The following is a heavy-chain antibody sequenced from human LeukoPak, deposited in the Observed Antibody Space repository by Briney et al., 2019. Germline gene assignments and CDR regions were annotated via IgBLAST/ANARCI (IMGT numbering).Heavy chain of an antibody. V-gene: IGHV4-39*01. CDR1: GGSISSSSHY. Sequence: SETLSLTCTVSGGSISSSSHYWGWFRQSPGKGLEWIGNIYYSGSTSYNPSLKSRVTISVDTSKSQFSLKLGSVTAADTAMYYCARHYGPWGQGTLVTVSS. D-gene: IGHD3-10*01. J-gene: IGHJ5*02. CDR3: ARHYGP. CDR2: IYYSGST.